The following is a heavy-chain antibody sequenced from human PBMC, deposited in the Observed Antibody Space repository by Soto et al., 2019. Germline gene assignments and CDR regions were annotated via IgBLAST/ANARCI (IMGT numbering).Heavy chain of an antibody. Sequence: GGSLRLSCAASGFTFSSFAMNWVRQAPGKGLEWVSAISGSGGTTYYADSVKGRFTISRDNSKNTLSLQMNSLRVEGTAIYYCAKDRVDSGYYYQFYFDYWGQGALVTVSS. CDR1: GFTFSSFA. D-gene: IGHD5-12*01. V-gene: IGHV3-23*01. CDR2: ISGSGGTT. CDR3: AKDRVDSGYYYQFYFDY. J-gene: IGHJ4*02.